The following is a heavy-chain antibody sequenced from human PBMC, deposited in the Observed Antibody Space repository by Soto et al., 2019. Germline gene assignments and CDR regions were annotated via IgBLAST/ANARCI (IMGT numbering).Heavy chain of an antibody. CDR2: IWYDGSNK. J-gene: IGHJ3*02. Sequence: GGSLRLSCAASGFTFSSYGMHWVRQAPGKGLEWVAVIWYDGSNKYYADSVKGRFTISRDNSKNTLYLQMNSLRAEDTAVYYCARALGKHDHDAFDIWGQGTMVTVSS. V-gene: IGHV3-33*01. D-gene: IGHD7-27*01. CDR1: GFTFSSYG. CDR3: ARALGKHDHDAFDI.